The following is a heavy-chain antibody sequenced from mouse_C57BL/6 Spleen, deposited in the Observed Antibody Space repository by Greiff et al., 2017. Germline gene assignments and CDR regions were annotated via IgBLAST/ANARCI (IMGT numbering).Heavy chain of an antibody. Sequence: QVQLQQSGAELARPGASVKLSCKASGYTFTSYGISWVKQRTGQGLEWIGEIYPRSGNTYYNEKFKGKATLTADKSSSTAYMELRSLTYEDSAVYFCAREDGYYPYWGQGTTLTVSA. CDR1: GYTFTSYG. D-gene: IGHD2-3*01. J-gene: IGHJ2*01. CDR3: AREDGYYPY. CDR2: IYPRSGNT. V-gene: IGHV1-81*01.